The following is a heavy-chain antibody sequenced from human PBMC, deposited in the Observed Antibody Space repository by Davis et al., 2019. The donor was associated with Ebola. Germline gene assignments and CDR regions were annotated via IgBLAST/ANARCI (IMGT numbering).Heavy chain of an antibody. V-gene: IGHV3-23*01. D-gene: IGHD3-3*01. CDR3: AKAPVRFLEWFTTDY. Sequence: PGGSLRLSCAASGFTFSTYAMGWVRQAPGKGLEWVSDISSGGGAPYYADSVKGRFTTFRDNPKNTLYLQMNSLRADDTAVYYCAKAPVRFLEWFTTDYWGKGTLVTVSS. J-gene: IGHJ4*02. CDR1: GFTFSTYA. CDR2: ISSGGGAP.